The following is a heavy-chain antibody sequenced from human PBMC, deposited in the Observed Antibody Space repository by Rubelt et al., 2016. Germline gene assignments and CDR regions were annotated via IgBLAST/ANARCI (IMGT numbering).Heavy chain of an antibody. J-gene: IGHJ4*02. Sequence: QVQLVQSGAEVKKPGASVKVSCKASGYTFTGYYMHWLRQAPGQGLEWMGWINPNRGGTNYAQKFQGRVTMTRDTSISTAYMELSRLRSDDTAVYYCASSSGSYYSLDYWGQGTLVTVSS. V-gene: IGHV1-2*02. D-gene: IGHD1-26*01. CDR1: GYTFTGYY. CDR2: INPNRGGT. CDR3: ASSSGSYYSLDY.